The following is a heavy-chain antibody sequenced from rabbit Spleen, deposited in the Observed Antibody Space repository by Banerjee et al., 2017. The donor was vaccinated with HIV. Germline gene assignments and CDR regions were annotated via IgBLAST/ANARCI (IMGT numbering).Heavy chain of an antibody. J-gene: IGHJ6*01. CDR3: ARDTGTSFSTYGMDL. CDR2: INTATAKA. CDR1: GFSFSSRFY. Sequence: QSLEESGGDLVKPGASLTLTCTASGFSFSSRFYMCWVRQAPGKGLEWIACINTATAKAVYANWAKGRFTISKTSSTTVTLQLNSLTAADTATYFCARDTGTSFSTYGMDLWGQGTLVTVS. V-gene: IGHV1S40*01. D-gene: IGHD8-1*01.